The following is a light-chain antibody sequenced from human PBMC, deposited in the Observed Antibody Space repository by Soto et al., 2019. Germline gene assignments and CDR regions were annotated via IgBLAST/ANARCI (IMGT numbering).Light chain of an antibody. CDR1: QAIDSW. CDR2: TGS. J-gene: IGKJ1*01. Sequence: DIQMTQSPSSVSASVGDRVTITCRASQAIDSWLAWYQQKPGEAPKLLIFTGSLLHSGVPPRFSGSGSGTEFTLTISSLQPDDFATYYCQQYNSYWAFGQGTKVEI. V-gene: IGKV1D-16*01. CDR3: QQYNSYWA.